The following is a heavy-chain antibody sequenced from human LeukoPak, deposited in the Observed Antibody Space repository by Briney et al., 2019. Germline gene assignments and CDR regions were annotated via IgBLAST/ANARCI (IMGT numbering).Heavy chain of an antibody. D-gene: IGHD1-26*01. Sequence: GGSLRLSCTASGFTFSNYAMGWIRQAPGKGLEWLSYISPSSAYTDYADSVKGRFTISRDNAKNSLDLQVNSLRAEDTAVYFCARYSVGASHYFDYWGQGTLVTVSS. CDR1: GFTFSNYA. CDR3: ARYSVGASHYFDY. J-gene: IGHJ4*02. CDR2: ISPSSAYT. V-gene: IGHV3-11*03.